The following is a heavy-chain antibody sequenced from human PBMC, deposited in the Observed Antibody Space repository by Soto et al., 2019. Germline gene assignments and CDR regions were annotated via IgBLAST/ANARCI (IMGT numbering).Heavy chain of an antibody. CDR1: GFTFSSYA. Sequence: GGSLRLSCAASGFTFSSYAMSWVRQAPGKGLEWASAISGSGGSTYYADSVKGRFTISRDNSKNTLYLQMNSLRAEDTAVYYCAKEGYCSSTSCLKNFDYWGQGTLVTVSS. D-gene: IGHD2-2*01. V-gene: IGHV3-23*01. CDR3: AKEGYCSSTSCLKNFDY. CDR2: ISGSGGST. J-gene: IGHJ4*02.